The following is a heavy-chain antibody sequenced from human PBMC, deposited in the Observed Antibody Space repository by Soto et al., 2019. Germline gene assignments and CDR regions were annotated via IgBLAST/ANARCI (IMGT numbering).Heavy chain of an antibody. D-gene: IGHD3-3*01. CDR3: AKGTTVFGVSDYYSYMDV. J-gene: IGHJ6*03. CDR2: ISARGETI. CDR1: GFMFDDYG. Sequence: LELVESGGGWTQPGRALTLTCAASGFMFDDYGMHWVRQFPGKGLEWVAGISARGETIDYADSVKGRFTISRDDAKDSLSLQMNNLKAEDTAVYFCAKGTTVFGVSDYYSYMDVWGGGTTVTVSS. V-gene: IGHV3-9*01.